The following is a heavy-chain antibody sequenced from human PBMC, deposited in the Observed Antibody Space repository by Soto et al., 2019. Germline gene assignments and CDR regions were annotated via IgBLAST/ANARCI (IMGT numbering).Heavy chain of an antibody. J-gene: IGHJ3*02. CDR1: GYTFTGYY. CDR3: ARHLSGFWSGYYNDAFDI. V-gene: IGHV1-2*04. CDR2: INPNSGGT. Sequence: ASVKVSCKASGYTFTGYYMHWVRQAPGQGLEWMGWINPNSGGTNYAQKFQGWVTMTRDTSISTANMELSRLRSDDTAVYYCARHLSGFWSGYYNDAFDIWGQGTMVTVSS. D-gene: IGHD3-3*01.